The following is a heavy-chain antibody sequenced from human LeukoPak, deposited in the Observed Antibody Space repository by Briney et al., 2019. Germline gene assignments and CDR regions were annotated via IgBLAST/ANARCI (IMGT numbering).Heavy chain of an antibody. J-gene: IGHJ4*02. CDR2: VSSSSSYI. CDR1: GFTFSSYS. Sequence: GGSLRLSCAASGFTFSSYSMNWVRQAPGKGLEWVSSVSSSSSYIYYADSVKGRFTISRDNAKNSLYLQMNSLRTEDTALYYCAKWKTLTGNDYWGQGTLVTVSS. D-gene: IGHD7-27*01. CDR3: AKWKTLTGNDY. V-gene: IGHV3-21*04.